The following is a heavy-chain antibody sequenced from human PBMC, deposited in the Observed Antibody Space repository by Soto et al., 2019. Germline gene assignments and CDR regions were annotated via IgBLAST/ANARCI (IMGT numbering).Heavy chain of an antibody. CDR1: GGSISSYY. CDR2: IYYTGST. J-gene: IGHJ6*02. Sequence: PSETLSLTCTVSGGSISSYYWSWIRQPPGKGLEWIGYIYYTGSTNYNPSLKSRVTISVDTSKNQFSLKLTSVTAADTAVYYCATGDPNYFDSSGYYSPPPYYYGMDVWGQGTTVTVSS. V-gene: IGHV4-59*12. D-gene: IGHD3-22*01. CDR3: ATGDPNYFDSSGYYSPPPYYYGMDV.